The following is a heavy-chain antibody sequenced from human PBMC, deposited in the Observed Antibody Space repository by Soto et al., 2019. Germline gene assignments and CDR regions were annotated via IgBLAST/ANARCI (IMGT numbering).Heavy chain of an antibody. D-gene: IGHD6-13*01. J-gene: IGHJ4*02. CDR2: IDPSDSYT. CDR1: GYSFTSYW. CDR3: ARLQSADGDNGLIFDY. Sequence: GESLKISCKGSGYSFTSYWISWVRQMPGKGLEWMGRIDPSDSYTNYSPSFQGHVTISADKSISTAYLQWSSLKASDTAMYYCARLQSADGDNGLIFDYSAQRTPVTVSS. V-gene: IGHV5-10-1*01.